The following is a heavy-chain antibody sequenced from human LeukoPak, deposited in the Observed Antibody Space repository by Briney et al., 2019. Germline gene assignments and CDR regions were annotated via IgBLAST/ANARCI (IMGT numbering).Heavy chain of an antibody. CDR1: GGSSSGYY. Sequence: SETLSLTCTVSGGSSSGYYWSWIRQPAGKGLECIGRIHASGSTNYNPSLKSRVTMSADTSKNQFSLKLSSVTAADTAVYYCARDSSSWYFDYWGQGTLVTVSS. V-gene: IGHV4-4*07. CDR2: IHASGST. J-gene: IGHJ4*02. CDR3: ARDSSSWYFDY. D-gene: IGHD6-13*01.